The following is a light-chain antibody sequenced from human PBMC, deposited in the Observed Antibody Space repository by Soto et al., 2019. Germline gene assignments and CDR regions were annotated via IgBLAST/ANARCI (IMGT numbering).Light chain of an antibody. J-gene: IGKJ1*01. CDR3: QHLYSIPWT. V-gene: IGKV3-20*01. CDR1: QSISNSY. Sequence: DIVLTQSPGTLSLSPGERAHLSCRASQSISNSYLAWFQQKPGQSPRLVIYGASSRPTGIPDRFSRIGSGTDFTLAIGRLEPEDCALYYGQHLYSIPWTFGQGTKVDIK. CDR2: GAS.